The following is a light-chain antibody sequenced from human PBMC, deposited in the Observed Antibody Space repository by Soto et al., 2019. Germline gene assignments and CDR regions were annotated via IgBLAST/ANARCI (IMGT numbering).Light chain of an antibody. Sequence: QSVLTQPASVSGSPGQSITISCTGTSSDVGGYNYVSWYQQHPGKAPKLMIYDVSDRPSGVSNRFSGSKSGNTASLTISGLQAEDEADYYCSSYTSGFYVFGTGTTLTVL. CDR3: SSYTSGFYV. J-gene: IGLJ1*01. V-gene: IGLV2-14*01. CDR2: DVS. CDR1: SSDVGGYNY.